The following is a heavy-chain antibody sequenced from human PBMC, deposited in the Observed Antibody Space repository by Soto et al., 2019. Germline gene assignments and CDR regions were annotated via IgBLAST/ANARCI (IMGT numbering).Heavy chain of an antibody. V-gene: IGHV4-30-4*02. J-gene: IGHJ2*01. CDR2: IYNSVNT. D-gene: IGHD1-7*01. CDR3: ANFNWYYDL. CDR1: GDSISNGYYT. Sequence: PSETLSLTCTVSGDSISNGYYTWSWIRQPPGKDLEWIGHIYNSVNTYSNPSLKSRVTISADTSKNQFSLKLSSVTAADTAVYYCANFNWYYDLWGRGTLVTVSS.